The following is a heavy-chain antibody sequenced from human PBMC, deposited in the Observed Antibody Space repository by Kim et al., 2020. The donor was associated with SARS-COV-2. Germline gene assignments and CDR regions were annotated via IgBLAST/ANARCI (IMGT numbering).Heavy chain of an antibody. CDR1: GYTFTSYA. CDR3: ARSRAVAGPLDAFDI. Sequence: ASVKASCKASGYTFTSYAIHWVRQAPGQRLEWMGWINAGNGGTKYSQKFQGRVTITRDTSASTAYMELSSLRSEDTTVYYCARSRAVAGPLDAFDIWGQGTMVTVSS. CDR2: INAGNGGT. V-gene: IGHV1-3*01. J-gene: IGHJ3*02. D-gene: IGHD6-19*01.